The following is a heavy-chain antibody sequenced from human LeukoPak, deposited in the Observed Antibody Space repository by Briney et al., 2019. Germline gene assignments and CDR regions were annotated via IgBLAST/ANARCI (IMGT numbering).Heavy chain of an antibody. V-gene: IGHV4-34*01. Sequence: SETLTLTCAAYGGSFSGYYWSWIRQPPGKGLEWIGEINHSGSTNYNPSLKSRVTISVDTSKNQFSLKLSSVTAADTAVYYCARGDYGYDSSGYYYYFDYWGQGTLVTVSS. CDR2: INHSGST. D-gene: IGHD3-22*01. CDR3: ARGDYGYDSSGYYYYFDY. J-gene: IGHJ4*02. CDR1: GGSFSGYY.